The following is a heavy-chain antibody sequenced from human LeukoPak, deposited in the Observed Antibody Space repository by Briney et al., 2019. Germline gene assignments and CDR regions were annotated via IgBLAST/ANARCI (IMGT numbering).Heavy chain of an antibody. CDR3: AKDQNRYDSSH. CDR1: GFTFSSYS. D-gene: IGHD3-22*01. V-gene: IGHV3-21*04. J-gene: IGHJ4*02. CDR2: ISSSSSYI. Sequence: GGSLRLSCAASGFTFSSYSMNWVRQAPGKGLEWVSSISSSSSYIYYADSVKGRFTISRDNAKNSLYLQMNSLRAEDTAVYYCAKDQNRYDSSHWGQGTLVTVSS.